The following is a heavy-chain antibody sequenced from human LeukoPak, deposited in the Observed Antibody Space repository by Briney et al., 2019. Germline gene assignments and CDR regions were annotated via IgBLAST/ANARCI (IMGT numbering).Heavy chain of an antibody. J-gene: IGHJ6*03. Sequence: SETLSLTCAVYGGSFSGYYWSWIRQPPGKGLEWIGEINHSGSTNYNPSLKSRVTISVDTSKNQFSLKLSSVTAADTAVYYCARIMVYYYDSSGYYYFSYTYYMDVWGKGTTVTVSS. CDR2: INHSGST. V-gene: IGHV4-34*01. D-gene: IGHD3-22*01. CDR3: ARIMVYYYDSSGYYYFSYTYYMDV. CDR1: GGSFSGYY.